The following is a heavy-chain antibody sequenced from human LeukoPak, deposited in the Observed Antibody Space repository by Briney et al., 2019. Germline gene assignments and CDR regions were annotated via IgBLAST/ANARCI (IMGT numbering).Heavy chain of an antibody. V-gene: IGHV3-23*01. CDR2: ISPNGGST. D-gene: IGHD2-21*01. Sequence: PGGSLRLSCAASGFTFSSYAMSWVRQAPGKGLEWVSTISPNGGSTYYADSVKGRLTISRDNSKNTLYLQMNSLSAEDTAIYYCAKRPASIQTFDYWGQGSLVTVSS. CDR1: GFTFSSYA. J-gene: IGHJ4*02. CDR3: AKRPASIQTFDY.